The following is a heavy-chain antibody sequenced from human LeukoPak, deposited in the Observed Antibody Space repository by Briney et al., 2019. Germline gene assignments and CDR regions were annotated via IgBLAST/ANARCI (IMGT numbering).Heavy chain of an antibody. Sequence: ASVKVSCKASGYTFTSYDINWVRQATGQGLECMGWMNPNSGNTGYAQKFQGRVTITRNTSISTAYMELSSLRSEDTAVYYCARGTYYYDSSGYYYYFDYWGQGTLVTVSS. CDR2: MNPNSGNT. J-gene: IGHJ4*02. V-gene: IGHV1-8*03. D-gene: IGHD3-22*01. CDR1: GYTFTSYD. CDR3: ARGTYYYDSSGYYYYFDY.